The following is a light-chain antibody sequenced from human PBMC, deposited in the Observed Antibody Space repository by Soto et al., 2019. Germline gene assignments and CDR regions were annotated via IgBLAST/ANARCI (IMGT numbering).Light chain of an antibody. CDR1: QSVSSN. V-gene: IGKV3-15*01. J-gene: IGKJ1*01. CDR3: QQYNSYSPT. Sequence: EIVMTQSPATLSVSPGERATLSCRASQSVSSNLAWFQQKPGQAPRLLIYAASTRAAGVPVRFSGSGSETEFTLTISSLQPDDFATYYCQQYNSYSPTFGQGTKVHIK. CDR2: AAS.